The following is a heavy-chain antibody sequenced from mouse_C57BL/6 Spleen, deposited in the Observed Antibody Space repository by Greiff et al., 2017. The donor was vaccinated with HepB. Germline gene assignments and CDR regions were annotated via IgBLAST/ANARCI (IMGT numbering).Heavy chain of an antibody. V-gene: IGHV1-64*01. Sequence: QVQLQQPGAELVKPGASVKLSCKASGYTFTSYWMHWVKQRPGQGLEWIGMIHPNSGSTNYNEKFKSKATLTVDKSSSTAYMERSSLTSEDSAVYYCARSPYDSAWFAYWGQGTLVTVSA. J-gene: IGHJ3*01. D-gene: IGHD2-4*01. CDR1: GYTFTSYW. CDR2: IHPNSGST. CDR3: ARSPYDSAWFAY.